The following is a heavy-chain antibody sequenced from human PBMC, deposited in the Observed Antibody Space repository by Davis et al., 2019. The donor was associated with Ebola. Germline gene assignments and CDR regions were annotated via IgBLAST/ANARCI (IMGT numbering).Heavy chain of an antibody. Sequence: ASVKVSCKASGYTFTSYDINWVRQATGQGLEWMGWMNPNSGNTGYAQKFQGRVTMTRNTSISTAYMELSSLRSEDTAVYYCARGSSTSWKMVDWYYYYGMDVWGQGTTVTVSS. CDR2: MNPNSGNT. CDR3: ARGSSTSWKMVDWYYYYGMDV. CDR1: GYTFTSYD. D-gene: IGHD2-2*01. V-gene: IGHV1-8*01. J-gene: IGHJ6*02.